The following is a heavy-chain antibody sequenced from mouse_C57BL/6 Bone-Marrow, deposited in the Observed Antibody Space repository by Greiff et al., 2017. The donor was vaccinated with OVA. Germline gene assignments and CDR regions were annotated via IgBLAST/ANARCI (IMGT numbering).Heavy chain of an antibody. V-gene: IGHV1-62-2*01. Sequence: QVQLKESGAELVKPGASVKLSCKASGYTFTEYTIHWVPQRSGQGLEWIGWFYPGSGSIKYNEKFQDKATLTADKSSSTVYMELSRLTSEDSAVYFCARHEDRGYDYPYAMDYWGQGTSVTVSS. CDR1: GYTFTEYT. J-gene: IGHJ4*01. D-gene: IGHD2-4*01. CDR2: FYPGSGSI. CDR3: ARHEDRGYDYPYAMDY.